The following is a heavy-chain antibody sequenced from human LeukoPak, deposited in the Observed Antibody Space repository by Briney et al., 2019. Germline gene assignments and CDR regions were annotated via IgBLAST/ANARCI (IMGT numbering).Heavy chain of an antibody. V-gene: IGHV3-15*01. CDR2: IKSKTDGGTT. CDR3: TTYPTYYDFWSGSFSTDV. CDR1: GFTFSNAW. J-gene: IGHJ6*04. Sequence: PGGSLRLSCAASGFTFSNAWMSWVRQAPGKGLEWVGRIKSKTDGGTTDYAAPVKGRFTISRDDSKNTLYLQMNSLKTEDTAVHYCTTYPTYYDFWSGSFSTDVWGKGTTVTVSS. D-gene: IGHD3-3*01.